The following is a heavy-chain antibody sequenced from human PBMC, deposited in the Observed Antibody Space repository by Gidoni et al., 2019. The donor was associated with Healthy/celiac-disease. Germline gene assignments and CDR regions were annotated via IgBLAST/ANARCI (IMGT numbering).Heavy chain of an antibody. CDR2: ISSSSSTI. Sequence: EVQLVESGGGLVQPGGSLRLSCAPSGFTFSSYSMNWVRQAPGKGLEWVSYISSSSSTIYYADSVKGRFTISRDNAKNSLYLQMNSLRDEDTAVYYCARAYWAYSGSYYLDWGQGTLVTVSS. J-gene: IGHJ4*02. CDR1: GFTFSSYS. CDR3: ARAYWAYSGSYYLD. D-gene: IGHD1-26*01. V-gene: IGHV3-48*02.